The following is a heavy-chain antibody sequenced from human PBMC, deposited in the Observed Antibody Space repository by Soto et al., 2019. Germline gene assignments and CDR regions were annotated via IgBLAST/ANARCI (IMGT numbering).Heavy chain of an antibody. J-gene: IGHJ4*01. D-gene: IGHD1-26*01. CDR3: ARETPQWEELGGFFFDY. V-gene: IGHV4-4*07. CDR2: IYPSGYT. Sequence: QMQLQESGPGLVKPSETLSLTCTVSGGSISSSYWTWIRQPAGKGLEWIGRIYPSGYTTYNPSLKSRVTMSGDTSTNRFSLKLNFVTAADTAVYFCARETPQWEELGGFFFDYWGHGMLVTVSS. CDR1: GGSISSSY.